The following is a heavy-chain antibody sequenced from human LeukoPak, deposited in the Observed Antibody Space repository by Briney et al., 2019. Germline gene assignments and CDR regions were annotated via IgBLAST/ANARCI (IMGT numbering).Heavy chain of an antibody. Sequence: PSETLSLTCAVYGGSFSGYYWSWIRQPPGKGLEWIGEIYHSGSTNYNPSLKSRVTISVDKSKNQLSMKLSSVTAADTALYYCARAVIQLWPHLYFDLWGRGTLVTVSS. J-gene: IGHJ2*01. V-gene: IGHV4-34*01. D-gene: IGHD5-18*01. CDR2: IYHSGST. CDR3: ARAVIQLWPHLYFDL. CDR1: GGSFSGYY.